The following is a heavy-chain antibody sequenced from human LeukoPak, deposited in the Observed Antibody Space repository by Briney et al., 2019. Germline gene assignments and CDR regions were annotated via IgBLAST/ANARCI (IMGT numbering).Heavy chain of an antibody. D-gene: IGHD2/OR15-2a*01. J-gene: IGHJ4*02. CDR1: GFTFSSYA. V-gene: IGHV3-23*01. CDR2: ISGSGGST. Sequence: PGGSLRLSCAASGFTFSSYAMSWVRQAPGKGLEWVSAISGSGGSTYYADSVKGRFTISRDNSKNSLYLQMNSLRAEDTALYYCAKSQSFLITGPYYFDYWGQGTLVTVSS. CDR3: AKSQSFLITGPYYFDY.